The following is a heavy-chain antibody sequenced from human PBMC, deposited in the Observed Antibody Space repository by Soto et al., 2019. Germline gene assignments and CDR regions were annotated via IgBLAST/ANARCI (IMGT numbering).Heavy chain of an antibody. D-gene: IGHD6-13*01. J-gene: IGHJ6*02. CDR2: ISSGGEYI. Sequence: EVQLVESGGGLLKQGGSLRLSCTASGLIFSNYGRNWVRQAAGKRPEWVSSISSGGEYIDYADSVKGRLTISRDNANNILYLQLTSLGVEDTAVYYCATDGAAGAVMGVWGQGTTVTVSS. V-gene: IGHV3-21*06. CDR3: ATDGAAGAVMGV. CDR1: GLIFSNYG.